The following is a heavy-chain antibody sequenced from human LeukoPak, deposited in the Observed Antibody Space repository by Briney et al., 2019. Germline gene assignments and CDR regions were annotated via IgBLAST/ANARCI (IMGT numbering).Heavy chain of an antibody. V-gene: IGHV1-18*01. Sequence: GASVKVSCKASGYTYTSYGISWVRQAPGQGLEWMGWSGTYNGKTNYAQKFQGRVTITADESTSTAYMELSSLRSEDTAVYYCARAEPGWFDPWGQGTLVTVSS. CDR2: SGTYNGKT. CDR1: GYTYTSYG. CDR3: ARAEPGWFDP. J-gene: IGHJ5*02. D-gene: IGHD1-14*01.